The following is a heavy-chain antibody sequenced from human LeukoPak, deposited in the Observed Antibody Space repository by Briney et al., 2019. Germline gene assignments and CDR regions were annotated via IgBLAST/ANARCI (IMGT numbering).Heavy chain of an antibody. Sequence: SETLSLTCTVSGGSISSYYWSWIRQPPGKGLEWIGYIYYSGSTNYNPSLKSRVTISVDTSKNQFSLKLSSVTAADTAVYYCARGKPTYIVVVVAATPSNWFDPWGQGTLVTVSS. V-gene: IGHV4-59*12. CDR1: GGSISSYY. CDR2: IYYSGST. CDR3: ARGKPTYIVVVVAATPSNWFDP. J-gene: IGHJ5*02. D-gene: IGHD2-15*01.